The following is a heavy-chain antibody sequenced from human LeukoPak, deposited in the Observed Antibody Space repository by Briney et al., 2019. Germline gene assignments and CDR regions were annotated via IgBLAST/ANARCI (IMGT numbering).Heavy chain of an antibody. CDR1: GFTFSSNY. Sequence: GGSLRLSCAASGFTFSSNYMGWVRQAPGKGLEWVSVIYSGGSTYYSDSVKGRFTISRDKSKNTLYLQMNSLRAEDTAVYYCARDGGGGSWDDAFDIWGQGTMVTVSS. CDR3: ARDGGGGSWDDAFDI. J-gene: IGHJ3*02. D-gene: IGHD2-15*01. V-gene: IGHV3-53*01. CDR2: IYSGGST.